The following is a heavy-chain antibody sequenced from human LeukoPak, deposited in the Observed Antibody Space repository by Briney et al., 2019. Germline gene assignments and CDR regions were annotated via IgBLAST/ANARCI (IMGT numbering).Heavy chain of an antibody. V-gene: IGHV4-31*03. D-gene: IGHD2-21*02. Sequence: SQTLSLTCTVSGVSPISGGYYWSGIRQHPGKGLEWIGYIYYSGSTYYNPSLKSRVTLSVDTSKTQSSLTLSSATAADTAAYYCARQGSCGGDCYSDYWGQGPLVTVSS. CDR1: GVSPISGGYY. CDR3: ARQGSCGGDCYSDY. J-gene: IGHJ4*02. CDR2: IYYSGST.